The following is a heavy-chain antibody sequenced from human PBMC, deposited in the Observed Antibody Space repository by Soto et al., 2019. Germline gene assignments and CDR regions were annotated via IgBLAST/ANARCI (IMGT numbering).Heavy chain of an antibody. CDR2: IYHSGST. CDR1: GGSISSGAYP. J-gene: IGHJ5*02. Sequence: SETLSLTCAVSGGSISSGAYPLSWIRQPPGKGLEWIGYIYHSGSTYYNPSLKSRVTISVDRSKNQFSLKLSSVTAADTAVYYCARVPGPWGQGTLVTVSS. V-gene: IGHV4-30-2*01. CDR3: ARVPGP. D-gene: IGHD7-27*01.